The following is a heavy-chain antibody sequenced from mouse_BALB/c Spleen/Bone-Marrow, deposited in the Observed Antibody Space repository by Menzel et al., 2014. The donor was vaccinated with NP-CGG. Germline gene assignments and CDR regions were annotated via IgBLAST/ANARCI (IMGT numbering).Heavy chain of an antibody. CDR2: IWSGGST. V-gene: IGHV2-2*02. Sequence: VQLQQPGPGLVQPSQSLSITCTVSGFSLTSYGVHWVRQSPGKGLEWLGVIWSGGSTDYNAAFISRLSISKDNSKSQVFFKMNSLQANDTAIYYCATDGYYVRFAYWGQGTLVTVSA. CDR3: ATDGYYVRFAY. J-gene: IGHJ3*01. CDR1: GFSLTSYG. D-gene: IGHD2-3*01.